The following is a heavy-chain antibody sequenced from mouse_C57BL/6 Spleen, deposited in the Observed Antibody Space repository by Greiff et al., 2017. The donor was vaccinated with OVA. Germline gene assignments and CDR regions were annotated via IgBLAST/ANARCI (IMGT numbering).Heavy chain of an antibody. Sequence: EVQLVESGPELVKPGASVKIPCKASGYTFTDYNMDWVKQSHGKSLEWIGDINPNNGGTIYNQKFKGKATLTVDKSSSTAYMELRSLTSEDTAVYYCAKLYYGSSSYWYFDVWGTGTTVTVSS. V-gene: IGHV1-18*01. CDR1: GYTFTDYN. CDR3: AKLYYGSSSYWYFDV. J-gene: IGHJ1*03. CDR2: INPNNGGT. D-gene: IGHD1-1*01.